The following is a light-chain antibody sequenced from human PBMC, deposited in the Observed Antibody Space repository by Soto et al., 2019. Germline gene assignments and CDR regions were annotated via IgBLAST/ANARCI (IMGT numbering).Light chain of an antibody. CDR3: SSYGGNTNFVL. CDR2: EVT. CDR1: RNDVGGHKF. V-gene: IGLV2-8*01. J-gene: IGLJ3*02. Sequence: QSALTQPPSASGSPGQSVTISCTGSRNDVGGHKFVSWYQHHPGKAPKLIIYEVTQRPSGVPHRFSGSKSDNTASLTASGLQPEDEADYYCSSYGGNTNFVLFGGGTKLTVL.